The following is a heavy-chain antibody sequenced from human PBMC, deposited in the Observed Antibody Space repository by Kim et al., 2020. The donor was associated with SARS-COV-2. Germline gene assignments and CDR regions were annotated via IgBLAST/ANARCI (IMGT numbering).Heavy chain of an antibody. J-gene: IGHJ4*02. CDR2: MSSSSSYI. CDR3: ARASWGTTSPIAY. D-gene: IGHD7-27*01. V-gene: IGHV3-21*01. Sequence: GGSLRLSCAASGFTFSTYSMNLVRQAPGKGLEWVSSMSSSSSYIYYADSVKGRFTISIDNAKNSLYLQMNSLRAEDTAVYYCARASWGTTSPIAYWGQGTLVTVSS. CDR1: GFTFSTYS.